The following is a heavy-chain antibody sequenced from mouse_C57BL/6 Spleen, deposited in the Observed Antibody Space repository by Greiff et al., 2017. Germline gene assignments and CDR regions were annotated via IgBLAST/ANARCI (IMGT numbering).Heavy chain of an antibody. CDR2: IWSGGST. D-gene: IGHD1-1*01. CDR3: ANPITTLAMDY. V-gene: IGHV2-4*01. Sequence: QVQLKESGPGLVQPSQSLSITCTVSGFSLTSYGVHWVRQPPGKGLEWLGVIWSGGSTDYNAAFISRLSISKDNAKSQVFFKMNSLQADDTAIYYCANPITTLAMDYWGQGTSVTVSS. J-gene: IGHJ4*01. CDR1: GFSLTSYG.